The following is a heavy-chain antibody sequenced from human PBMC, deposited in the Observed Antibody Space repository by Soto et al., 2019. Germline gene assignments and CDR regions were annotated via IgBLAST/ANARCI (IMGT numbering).Heavy chain of an antibody. V-gene: IGHV4-30-2*01. D-gene: IGHD3-10*01. CDR2: IYHSGNT. Sequence: SETLSLTCAVSGGSISSGGYSWSWIRQPPGKGLEWIGYIYHSGNTYYNPSLKSRVTISVDRSKNQFSLKLSSVTAADTAVYYCARGGTITMVRGAPTYYFDYWGQGTLVTVSS. CDR3: ARGGTITMVRGAPTYYFDY. CDR1: GGSISSGGYS. J-gene: IGHJ4*02.